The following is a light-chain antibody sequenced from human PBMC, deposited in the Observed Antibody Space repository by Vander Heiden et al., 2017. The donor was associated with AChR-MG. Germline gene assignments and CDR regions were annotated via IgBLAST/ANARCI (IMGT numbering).Light chain of an antibody. CDR2: GAP. V-gene: IGKV3-15*01. Sequence: EIVMTQSPATLSASPGERATPAGRASQGVSSNLAWYQQKPGQAPRPLIYGAPTRAMGIPDRLSRSWPGLEFTLTISLLQSEASAVSYCQQNTNWPTWTFGQGTKVEIK. J-gene: IGKJ1*01. CDR1: QGVSSN. CDR3: QQNTNWPTWT.